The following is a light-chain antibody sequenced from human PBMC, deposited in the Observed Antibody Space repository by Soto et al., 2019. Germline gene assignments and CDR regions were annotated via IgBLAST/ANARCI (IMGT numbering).Light chain of an antibody. CDR3: QQRSNWPYT. CDR1: QSVSSS. CDR2: DAS. J-gene: IGKJ2*01. V-gene: IGKV3-11*01. Sequence: EIVLTQSPATLSLSPGERATLSCRASQSVSSSLAWYQQKPGQAPRLLIYDASNRATGIPARLSGSGSGTDFTLTMISLEPEDFAVYYCQQRSNWPYTFGQGTKVEI.